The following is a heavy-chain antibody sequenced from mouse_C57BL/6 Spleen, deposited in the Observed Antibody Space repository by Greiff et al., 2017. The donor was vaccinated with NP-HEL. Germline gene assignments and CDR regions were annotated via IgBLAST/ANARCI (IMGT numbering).Heavy chain of an antibody. CDR1: GFTFSSYA. V-gene: IGHV5-4*01. CDR2: ISDGGSYT. J-gene: IGHJ4*01. CDR3: ARDGYSTYAMDY. Sequence: DVKLVESGGGLVKPGGSLKLSCAASGFTFSSYAMSWVRQTPEKRLEWVATISDGGSYTYYPDNVKGRFTISRDNAKNNLYLQMSHLKSEDTAMYYCARDGYSTYAMDYWGQGTSVTVSS. D-gene: IGHD1-3*01.